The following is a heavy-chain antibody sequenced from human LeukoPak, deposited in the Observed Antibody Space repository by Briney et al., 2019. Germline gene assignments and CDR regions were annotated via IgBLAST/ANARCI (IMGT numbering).Heavy chain of an antibody. CDR2: INPNSGGT. Sequence: GASVKVSCKASGYTFTGYYMHWVRQAPGQGREWMGRINPNSGGTNYAQKFQGRVTMTRDTSISTAHMELSWLSSDETALYFCAREGRGWFVELSPSYYYYYMDVWGKGTTVTVSS. V-gene: IGHV1-2*06. CDR3: AREGRGWFVELSPSYYYYYMDV. CDR1: GYTFTGYY. J-gene: IGHJ6*03. D-gene: IGHD3-10*01.